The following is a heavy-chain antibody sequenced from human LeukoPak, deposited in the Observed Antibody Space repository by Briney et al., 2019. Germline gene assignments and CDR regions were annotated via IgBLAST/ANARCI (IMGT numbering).Heavy chain of an antibody. CDR1: GGSMRTYY. Sequence: SETLSLTCTVSGGSMRTYYWNWIRRPAGKGLEWIGRIQTSGTTNYNPSLKSRVTMSVDTSKNQFSLKLRSVTAADTAVYYCARDGGSGWYNYWGQGTLVTVSS. CDR3: ARDGGSGWYNY. CDR2: IQTSGTT. D-gene: IGHD6-19*01. V-gene: IGHV4-4*07. J-gene: IGHJ4*02.